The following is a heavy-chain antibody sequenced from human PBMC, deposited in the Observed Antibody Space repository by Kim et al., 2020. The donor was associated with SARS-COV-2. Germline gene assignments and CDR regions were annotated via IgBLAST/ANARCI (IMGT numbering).Heavy chain of an antibody. CDR3: ARDRTSYYYDSSGYQFLDTDI. J-gene: IGHJ3*02. D-gene: IGHD3-22*01. V-gene: IGHV1-69*13. Sequence: SVKVSCKASGGTFSSYAISWVRQAPGQGLEWMGGIIPIFGTANYAQKFQGRVTITADESTSTAYMELSSLRSEDTAVYYCARDRTSYYYDSSGYQFLDTDIWGQGTMVTVSS. CDR2: IIPIFGTA. CDR1: GGTFSSYA.